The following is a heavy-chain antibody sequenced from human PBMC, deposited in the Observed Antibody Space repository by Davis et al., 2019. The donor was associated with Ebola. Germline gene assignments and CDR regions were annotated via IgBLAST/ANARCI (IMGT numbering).Heavy chain of an antibody. CDR2: INHNGRT. Sequence: PSETLSLTCAVYGGSFSGYYWSWIRQPPGKGLEWIAEINHNGRTNYTPSLKSRVAISLDTSKNQFSLKLSSVTAADTAVYYCARAQFGTTTPFQHWGQGTLVTVSS. CDR1: GGSFSGYY. V-gene: IGHV4-34*01. J-gene: IGHJ1*01. D-gene: IGHD2/OR15-2a*01. CDR3: ARAQFGTTTPFQH.